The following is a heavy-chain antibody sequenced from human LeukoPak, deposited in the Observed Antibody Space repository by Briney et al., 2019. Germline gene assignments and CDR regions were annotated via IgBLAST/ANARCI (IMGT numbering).Heavy chain of an antibody. D-gene: IGHD6-13*01. CDR3: ARVSSSWYQDWYFDR. V-gene: IGHV4-4*07. CDR2: IYISGSP. J-gene: IGHJ2*01. Sequence: SETLSLTCSVSGGSISSYYWSWIRQPAGKGLEWIGRIYISGSPNYNPSLKSRVTMSVDTSKNQFSLKLTSVTAADTAVYYCARVSSSWYQDWYFDRWGRGTLVTVSS. CDR1: GGSISSYY.